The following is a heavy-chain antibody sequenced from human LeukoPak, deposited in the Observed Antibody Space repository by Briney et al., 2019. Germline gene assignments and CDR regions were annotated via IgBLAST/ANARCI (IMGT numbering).Heavy chain of an antibody. D-gene: IGHD3-10*01. V-gene: IGHV4-34*01. CDR1: GGSFSGYY. CDR2: INHSGST. CDR3: ARGGIEYYGSGQKIYYFDY. J-gene: IGHJ4*02. Sequence: SETLSLTCAVYGGSFSGYYWSWIRQPPGKGLEWIGEINHSGSTNYNPSLKSRVTISVDTSKNQFSLKLSSVTAADTAVYYCARGGIEYYGSGQKIYYFDYWGQGTLVTVSS.